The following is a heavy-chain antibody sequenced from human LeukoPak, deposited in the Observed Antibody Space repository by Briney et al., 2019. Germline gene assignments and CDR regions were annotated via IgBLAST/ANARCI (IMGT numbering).Heavy chain of an antibody. CDR3: ARGGGCSSTSCYDFDF. Sequence: PSETLSLTCTVSGGSISSGSYYWSWIRQPAGKGLEWIGRIYTSGSTNYNPSLKSRVTISVDTSKNQFSLKLSSVTAADTAVYYCARGGGCSSTSCYDFDFWGQGTLVTVSS. D-gene: IGHD2-2*01. V-gene: IGHV4-61*02. CDR1: GGSISSGSYY. J-gene: IGHJ4*02. CDR2: IYTSGST.